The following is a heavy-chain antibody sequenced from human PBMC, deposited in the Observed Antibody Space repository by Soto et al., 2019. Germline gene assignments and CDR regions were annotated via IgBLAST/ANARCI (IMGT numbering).Heavy chain of an antibody. J-gene: IGHJ4*02. CDR1: GFTFSNYA. CDR2: ISYDGNNK. CDR3: AKDSGSSGSFDS. Sequence: QVQLVGSGGGVVQPGRSLRLSCAASGFTFSNYAMQWVRQAPGKGLEWVAVISYDGNNKVYADSVKGRFTISRDNSRNMQYLQMNRLRVEDTAVYYCAKDSGSSGSFDSWGQGILVTVSS. D-gene: IGHD6-19*01. V-gene: IGHV3-30*18.